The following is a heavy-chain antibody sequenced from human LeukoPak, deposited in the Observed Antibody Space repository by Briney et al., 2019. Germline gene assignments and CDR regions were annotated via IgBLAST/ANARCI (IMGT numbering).Heavy chain of an antibody. CDR2: INPNSGGT. V-gene: IGHV1-2*02. D-gene: IGHD6-6*01. Sequence: ASVKVSCKASGYTFTGYYMHWVRQAPGQGLEWMGWINPNSGGTNYAQKFQGRVTMTRDTSISTAYMELSRLRSDDTAVYYCARDPTYSSSCAWGYYYGMDVWGQGTTVTVSS. CDR3: ARDPTYSSSCAWGYYYGMDV. J-gene: IGHJ6*02. CDR1: GYTFTGYY.